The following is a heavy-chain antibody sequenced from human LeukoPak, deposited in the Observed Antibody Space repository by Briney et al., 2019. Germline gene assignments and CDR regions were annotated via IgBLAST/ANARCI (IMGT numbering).Heavy chain of an antibody. D-gene: IGHD2-15*01. CDR3: AKGLQVAEPPDY. CDR2: VSYDGRSK. Sequence: GGSLRLSCAAAGFTFNNFGLHWVRQPPGKGLEWVAVVSYDGRSKYYADSVKGRFTISRDNSKDTLHLQINSLSADDTAVYYCAKGLQVAEPPDYWGQGILVIVSS. CDR1: GFTFNNFG. J-gene: IGHJ4*02. V-gene: IGHV3-30*18.